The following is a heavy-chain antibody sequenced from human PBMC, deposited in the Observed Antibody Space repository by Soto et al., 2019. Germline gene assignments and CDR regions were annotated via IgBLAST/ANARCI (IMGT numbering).Heavy chain of an antibody. D-gene: IGHD6-19*01. J-gene: IGHJ4*02. CDR1: GFTLSSYW. Sequence: PGGSLRLSCAASGFTLSSYWMSWVRQAPGKGLEWVSAISGSGGSTYYADSVKGRFTISRDNSKNTLYLQMNSLRAEDTAVYYCAKDQYSSGWFPFDYWGQGALVTVS. CDR3: AKDQYSSGWFPFDY. V-gene: IGHV3-23*01. CDR2: ISGSGGST.